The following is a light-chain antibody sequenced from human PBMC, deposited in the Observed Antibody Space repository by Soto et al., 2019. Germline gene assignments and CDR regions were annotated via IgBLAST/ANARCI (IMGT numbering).Light chain of an antibody. V-gene: IGKV3D-15*01. CDR2: DVS. CDR1: QSVSSN. J-gene: IGKJ4*01. CDR3: QQYHDWPLT. Sequence: EIVMTQSPATLSVSPGERATLSCRASQSVSSNFAWYQQRPAQAPRLLIYDVSTRATGVPTRFSGSGSGTEFTLTISSLQYEDFAVYYCQQYHDWPLTFGGGTKVDIK.